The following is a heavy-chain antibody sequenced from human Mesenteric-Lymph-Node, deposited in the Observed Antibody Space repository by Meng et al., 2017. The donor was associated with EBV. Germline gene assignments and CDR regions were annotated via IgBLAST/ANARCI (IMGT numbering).Heavy chain of an antibody. V-gene: IGHV1-46*01. CDR1: GYTFTSYN. D-gene: IGHD2-21*01. Sequence: SEDELKKPWASWKVSCKASGYTFTSYNMHWVRQAPGQGLEWMGIINPSGGSTSYAQKFQGRVTMTRDTSTSTVYMELSSLRSEDMAVYYCARAHDVGGDCFDYWGQGTMVTVSS. CDR2: INPSGGST. J-gene: IGHJ4*02. CDR3: ARAHDVGGDCFDY.